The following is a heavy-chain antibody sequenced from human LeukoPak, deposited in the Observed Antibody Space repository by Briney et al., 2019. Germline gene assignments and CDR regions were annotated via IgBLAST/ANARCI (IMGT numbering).Heavy chain of an antibody. V-gene: IGHV3-23*01. Sequence: GGSLRLSCAASGFTFSSYAMSWVRQAPGKGLEWVSAISGSGGSTYYADSVKGRFTISRDNSKNTLYLQMDSLRAEDTAVYYCAKDLGYDFWSGYYSWGQGTLVTVSS. J-gene: IGHJ4*02. CDR3: AKDLGYDFWSGYYS. CDR2: ISGSGGST. D-gene: IGHD3-3*01. CDR1: GFTFSSYA.